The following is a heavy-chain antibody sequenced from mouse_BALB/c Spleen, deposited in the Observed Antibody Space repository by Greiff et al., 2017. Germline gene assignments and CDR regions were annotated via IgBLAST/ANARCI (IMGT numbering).Heavy chain of an antibody. D-gene: IGHD1-1*01. CDR1: GYAFSSSW. Sequence: VQLQQSGPELVKPGASVKISCKASGYAFSSSWMNWVKQRPGQGLEWIGRIYPGDGDTNYNGKFKGKATLTADKSSSTAYMQLSSLTSVDSAVYFCARSLYYGSRPYYYAMDYWGQGTSVTVSS. CDR3: ARSLYYGSRPYYYAMDY. CDR2: IYPGDGDT. J-gene: IGHJ4*01. V-gene: IGHV1-82*01.